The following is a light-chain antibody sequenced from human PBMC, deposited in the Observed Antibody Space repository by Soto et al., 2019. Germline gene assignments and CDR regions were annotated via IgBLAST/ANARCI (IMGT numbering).Light chain of an antibody. V-gene: IGKV3-20*01. CDR2: DAS. CDR1: QSVDSNY. CDR3: QQYDSSPLT. Sequence: EIVLTQSPDTLSLSPGERATLSCRASQSVDSNYLAWYQQKPGQAPRVLIYDASIRATGIPDRFSGSGSGTDFTLTISRLEHEDSEVYYCQQYDSSPLTFGGGTKVDIK. J-gene: IGKJ4*01.